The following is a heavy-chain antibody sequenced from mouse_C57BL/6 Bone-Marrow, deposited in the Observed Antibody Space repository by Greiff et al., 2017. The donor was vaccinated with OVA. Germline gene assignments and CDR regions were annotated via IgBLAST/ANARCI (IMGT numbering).Heavy chain of an antibody. CDR3: ARDNGSFYYYAMDY. D-gene: IGHD1-1*01. CDR1: GFTFSSYA. CDR2: ISDGGSYT. Sequence: EVQRVESGGGLVKPGGSLKLSCAASGFTFSSYAMSWVRQTPEKRLEWVATISDGGSYTYYPDNVKGRVTISRDNAKNNLYLQMSHLKSEDTAMYYCARDNGSFYYYAMDYWGQGTSVTVSS. V-gene: IGHV5-4*01. J-gene: IGHJ4*01.